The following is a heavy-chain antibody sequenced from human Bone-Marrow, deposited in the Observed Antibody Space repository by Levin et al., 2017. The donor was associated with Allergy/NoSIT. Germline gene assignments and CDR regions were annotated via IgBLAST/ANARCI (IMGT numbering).Heavy chain of an antibody. CDR3: ARVLPGTPKRSFFAKTTSIYYFDY. J-gene: IGHJ4*02. D-gene: IGHD1-14*01. CDR2: VNTSGST. CDR1: GASISSYY. Sequence: SETLSLTCTVSGASISSYYWSWIRQPAGKGLEWIGRVNTSGSTKYNPSLKSRVTMSVDTSKNQFSLRLSSVTAADTAVYYCARVLPGTPKRSFFAKTTSIYYFDYWGQGTLVTVSS. V-gene: IGHV4-4*07.